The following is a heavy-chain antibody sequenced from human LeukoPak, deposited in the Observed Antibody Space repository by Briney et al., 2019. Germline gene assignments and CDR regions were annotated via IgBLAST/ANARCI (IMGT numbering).Heavy chain of an antibody. CDR2: IYYSGST. CDR3: ARGLYDSSVLAPFQH. D-gene: IGHD3-22*01. V-gene: IGHV4-59*01. J-gene: IGHJ1*01. Sequence: SETLSLTCTVSGGSISRYYWSWMRQPPGKGLEWIGYIYYSGSTNYNPSPKSRVTISVDASRNQFSLKLSSVTAADTAVYYCARGLYDSSVLAPFQHWGQGTLVTVSS. CDR1: GGSISRYY.